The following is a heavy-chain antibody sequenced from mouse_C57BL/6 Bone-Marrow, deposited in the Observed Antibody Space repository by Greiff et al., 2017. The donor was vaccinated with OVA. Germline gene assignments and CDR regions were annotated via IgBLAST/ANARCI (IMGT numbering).Heavy chain of an antibody. D-gene: IGHD2-5*01. CDR3: ASPAYYSITWFAY. Sequence: EVKLMESGGDLVKPGGSLKLSCAASGFTFSSYGMSWVRQTPDKRLEWVATISSGGSYTYYPDSVKGRFTISRDNAKNTLYLQMSSLKSEDTAMYYCASPAYYSITWFAYWGQGTLVTVSA. CDR2: ISSGGSYT. J-gene: IGHJ3*01. V-gene: IGHV5-6*01. CDR1: GFTFSSYG.